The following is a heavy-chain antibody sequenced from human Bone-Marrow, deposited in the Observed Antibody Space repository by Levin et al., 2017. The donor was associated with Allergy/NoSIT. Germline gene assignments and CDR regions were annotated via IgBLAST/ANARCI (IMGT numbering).Heavy chain of an antibody. CDR1: GGSFSSGDYS. CDR2: IYESGST. CDR3: ARGESSTVAWFDP. V-gene: IGHV4-30-2*01. J-gene: IGHJ5*02. D-gene: IGHD6-6*01. Sequence: LRLSCVVSGGSFSSGDYSWNWIRQTPGKGLEWLGFIYESGSTDYNPSLKGRVAISVDRSKNQFSLKLSSVTAADTAIYYCARGESSTVAWFDPWGQGTLVTVSP.